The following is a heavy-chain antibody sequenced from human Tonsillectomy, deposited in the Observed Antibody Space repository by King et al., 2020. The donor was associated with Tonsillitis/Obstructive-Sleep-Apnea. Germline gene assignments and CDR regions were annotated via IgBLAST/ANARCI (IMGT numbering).Heavy chain of an antibody. D-gene: IGHD5-12*01. CDR1: GYTFTSYY. V-gene: IGHV1-46*01. CDR2: INPSGGST. J-gene: IGHJ3*02. CDR3: ARILREYSGYNAFDI. Sequence: QLQLVQSGAEVKKPGASVKVSCKASGYTFTSYYMHWVRQAPGQGLEWMGIINPSGGSTSYAQKFQGRVTMTSDTSTSTVYMVLSSLRSEDTAVYYCARILREYSGYNAFDIWGQGTMVTVSS.